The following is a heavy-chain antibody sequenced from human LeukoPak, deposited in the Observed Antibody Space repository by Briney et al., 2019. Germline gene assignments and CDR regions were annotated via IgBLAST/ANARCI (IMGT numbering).Heavy chain of an antibody. CDR1: GFTVSSNY. CDR2: IYSGGST. D-gene: IGHD6-13*01. CDR3: AKMGIKQPIGY. Sequence: GGSLRLSCAASGFTVSSNYMSWVRQAPGKGLEWVSVIYSGGSTYYADSVKGRFTISRDNSKNTLYLQMNSLRAEDTAVYYCAKMGIKQPIGYWGQGTLVTVSS. J-gene: IGHJ4*02. V-gene: IGHV3-53*01.